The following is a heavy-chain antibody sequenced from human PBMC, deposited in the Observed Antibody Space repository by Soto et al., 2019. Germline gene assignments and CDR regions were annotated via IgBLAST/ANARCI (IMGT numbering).Heavy chain of an antibody. CDR3: ASAGGYSLGANYLQN. J-gene: IGHJ1*01. D-gene: IGHD3-22*01. Sequence: GGSLRLSCAASGLLLSNYDMHWVRQAPGKGLEWVAIIWYDGSIANYVDSVKGRFTISRDTSKNTLNLEMNNMRVENRARYYWASAGGYSLGANYLQNWGQGTLVTVSS. CDR1: GLLLSNYD. CDR2: IWYDGSIA. V-gene: IGHV3-33*01.